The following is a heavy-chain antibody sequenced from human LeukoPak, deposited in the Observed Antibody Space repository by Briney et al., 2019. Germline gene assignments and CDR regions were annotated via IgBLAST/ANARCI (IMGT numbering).Heavy chain of an antibody. V-gene: IGHV1-18*01. CDR1: GYTFRNYG. D-gene: IGHD3-3*01. CDR2: ISAYNGDT. J-gene: IGHJ4*02. CDR3: ARDPSNTSGYQIYFDY. Sequence: ASVKVSCKASGYTFRNYGINWVRQAPGQGLEWMGWISAYNGDTHYAQKLQGRITMTTDTSTSTAYMELRSLRSDDTAVYYCARDPSNTSGYQIYFDYWGQGTLVTVSS.